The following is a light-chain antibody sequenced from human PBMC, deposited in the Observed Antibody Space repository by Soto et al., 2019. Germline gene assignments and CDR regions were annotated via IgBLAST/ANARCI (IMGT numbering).Light chain of an antibody. J-gene: IGLJ1*01. CDR1: SSNIGSKT. CDR3: AAWDDSLNGYV. Sequence: QSVLTQPPSASGTPGQRVTISCSGSSSNIGSKTVNWYQQLPGMAPKLLIYSNHQRPSGVPDRFSGSKSGTSASLAISGLQSEDEADYYCAAWDDSLNGYVFGTGTKLTVL. V-gene: IGLV1-44*01. CDR2: SNH.